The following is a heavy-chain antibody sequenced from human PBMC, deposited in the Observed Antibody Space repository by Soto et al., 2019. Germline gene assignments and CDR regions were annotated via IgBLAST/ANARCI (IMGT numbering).Heavy chain of an antibody. CDR1: GGSISSGPYS. CDR2: FHYGENT. J-gene: IGHJ6*02. V-gene: IGHV4-39*01. CDR3: ARQGGYCSSTNCYGYYAMDV. Sequence: QLQLQESGPGLVKPSETLSLTCTVSGGSISSGPYSWGWIRQPPGEGLEWIATFHYGENTHDTPSLESRVSISVDTSKNQFSLRVTSVTAADTALYYCARQGGYCSSTNCYGYYAMDVWGQGTTVTVSS. D-gene: IGHD2-2*01.